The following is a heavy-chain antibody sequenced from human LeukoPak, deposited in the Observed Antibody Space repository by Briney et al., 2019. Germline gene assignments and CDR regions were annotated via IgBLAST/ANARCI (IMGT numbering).Heavy chain of an antibody. CDR2: IYSGGST. J-gene: IGHJ1*01. CDR3: VRDRDCGGDCPPGNFQH. D-gene: IGHD2-21*02. Sequence: GGSLRLSCAASGVTVRSNYMSWVRQAPGKGLEWVSVIYSGGSTYYADSVKGRFTISRDNSKNTLYLQMNSLRSEDTAVYYCVRDRDCGGDCPPGNFQHWGQGTLVMVSS. V-gene: IGHV3-66*01. CDR1: GVTVRSNY.